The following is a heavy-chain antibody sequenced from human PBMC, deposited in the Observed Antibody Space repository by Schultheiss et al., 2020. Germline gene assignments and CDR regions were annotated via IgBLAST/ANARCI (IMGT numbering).Heavy chain of an antibody. D-gene: IGHD2-15*01. CDR3: ARNIYCSGDSCWHVFDI. V-gene: IGHV3-33*01. CDR2: IWYDGSNK. Sequence: GGSLRLSCAASGFTFSNYGMHWVRQAPGKGLEWVAVIWYDGSNKHYADSVKGRFTISRDNSKNTLYLQMNSLRAEDTAVYYCARNIYCSGDSCWHVFDIWGQGTMVTVSS. CDR1: GFTFSNYG. J-gene: IGHJ3*02.